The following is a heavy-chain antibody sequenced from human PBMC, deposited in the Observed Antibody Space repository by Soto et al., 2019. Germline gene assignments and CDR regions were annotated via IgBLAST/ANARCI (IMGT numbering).Heavy chain of an antibody. J-gene: IGHJ4*02. CDR1: GFTFSSYA. Sequence: GSLRLSCAASGFTFSSYAMSWVRQAPGKGLEWVSAISGSGGSTYYADSVKGRFTISRDNTKNTLYLQMNSLRAEDTAVYYCAKDHSSSWYYFDYWGQGTLVTVSS. V-gene: IGHV3-23*01. CDR3: AKDHSSSWYYFDY. CDR2: ISGSGGST. D-gene: IGHD6-13*01.